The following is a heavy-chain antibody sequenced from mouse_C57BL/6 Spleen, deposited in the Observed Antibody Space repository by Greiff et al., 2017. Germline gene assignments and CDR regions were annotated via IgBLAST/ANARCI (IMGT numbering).Heavy chain of an antibody. CDR2: INPNNGGT. D-gene: IGHD1-1*02. V-gene: IGHV1-22*01. J-gene: IGHJ4*01. CDR1: GYTFTDYN. Sequence: VHVKQSGPELVKPGASVKMSCKASGYTFTDYNMHWVKQSHGKSLEWIGYINPNNGGTSYNQKFKGKATLTVNKSSSTAYMELRSLTSEDSAVYYCARILLYYYAMDYWGQGTSVTVSS. CDR3: ARILLYYYAMDY.